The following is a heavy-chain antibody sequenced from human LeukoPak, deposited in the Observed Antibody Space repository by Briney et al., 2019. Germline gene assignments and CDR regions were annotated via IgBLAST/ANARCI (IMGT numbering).Heavy chain of an antibody. J-gene: IGHJ6*02. Sequence: ASVKVSCKASGYTFTSYDINWARQATGQGLEWMGWMNPNSGNTGYAQKFQGRVTMTRNTSISTAYMELSSLRSEDTAVYYCARSFGGNYYYYYGMDVWGQGTTVTVSS. CDR2: MNPNSGNT. V-gene: IGHV1-8*01. D-gene: IGHD3-10*01. CDR3: ARSFGGNYYYYYGMDV. CDR1: GYTFTSYD.